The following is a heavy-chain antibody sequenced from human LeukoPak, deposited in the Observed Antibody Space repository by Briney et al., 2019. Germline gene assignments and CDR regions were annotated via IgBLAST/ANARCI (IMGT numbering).Heavy chain of an antibody. Sequence: GGSLRLSCAASGFPFSSYGMAWVRQAPGKGLEWMAVISNDGTRKYYADSVKGRFTISRDNSKNTLYLQMNSLRVEDMAVYYCARDQSKMGSGFYGDDAFEIWGQGTMVTVSS. CDR1: GFPFSSYG. CDR2: ISNDGTRK. D-gene: IGHD6-19*01. J-gene: IGHJ3*02. CDR3: ARDQSKMGSGFYGDDAFEI. V-gene: IGHV3-30*03.